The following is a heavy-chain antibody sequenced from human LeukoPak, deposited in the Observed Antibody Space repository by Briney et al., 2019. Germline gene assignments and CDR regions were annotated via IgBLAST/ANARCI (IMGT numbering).Heavy chain of an antibody. CDR1: GYTFTGYY. CDR2: INPNSGGT. CDR3: ARESIYDSSGYEGY. D-gene: IGHD3-22*01. V-gene: IGHV1-2*06. Sequence: ASVKVSYKASGYTFTGYYMHWVRQAPGQGLEWMVRINPNSGGTNYAQKFQGRVTMTRDTSISTAYMELSRLRSDDTAVYYCARESIYDSSGYEGYWGQGTLVTVSS. J-gene: IGHJ4*02.